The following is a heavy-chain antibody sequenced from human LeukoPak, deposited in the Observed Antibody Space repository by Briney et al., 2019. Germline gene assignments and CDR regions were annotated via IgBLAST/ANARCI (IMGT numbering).Heavy chain of an antibody. CDR1: GYSFTSYW. CDR2: IYPGDSDT. D-gene: IGHD4-17*01. CDR3: ARQPYSTVTSHFDY. V-gene: IGHV5-51*01. J-gene: IGHJ4*02. Sequence: GESLKISCKGSGYSFTSYWVAWVRQMPGKGLEWMGIIYPGDSDTRYSPSFQGQVTISADKSISTAYLQWSSLKASDTAMYYCARQPYSTVTSHFDYWGQGTLVTVSS.